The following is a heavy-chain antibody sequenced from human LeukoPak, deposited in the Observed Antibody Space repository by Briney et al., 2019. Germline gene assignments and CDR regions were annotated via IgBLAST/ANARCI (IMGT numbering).Heavy chain of an antibody. CDR2: ISSSSSYI. V-gene: IGHV3-21*01. CDR1: GFTFSSYS. Sequence: GGSLRLSCAASGFTFSSYSMNWARQAPGKGLEWVSSISSSSSYIYYADSVKGRFTISRDNAKNSLYLQMNSLRAEDTAVYYCARDRSGSYGSGRNAFDIWGQGTMVTVSS. D-gene: IGHD3-10*01. CDR3: ARDRSGSYGSGRNAFDI. J-gene: IGHJ3*02.